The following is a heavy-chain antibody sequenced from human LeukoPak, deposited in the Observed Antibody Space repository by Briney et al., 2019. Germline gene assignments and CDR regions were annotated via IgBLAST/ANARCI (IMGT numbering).Heavy chain of an antibody. CDR1: GGSISSYY. CDR3: ARQSIAAAGNPFSPYYYYYYMDV. J-gene: IGHJ6*03. Sequence: SETLSLTCTVSGGSISSYYWSWIRQPPGKGLEWIGYIYTSGITNYNPSLKSRVTISVDHSKSPFSLTLSSVTAADTAVYYCARQSIAAAGNPFSPYYYYYYMDVWGKGTTVTVSS. V-gene: IGHV4-4*09. CDR2: IYTSGIT. D-gene: IGHD6-13*01.